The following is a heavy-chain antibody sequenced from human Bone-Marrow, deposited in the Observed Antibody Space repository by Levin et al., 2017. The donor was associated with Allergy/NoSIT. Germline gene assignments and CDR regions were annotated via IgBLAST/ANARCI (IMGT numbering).Heavy chain of an antibody. D-gene: IGHD4-17*01. J-gene: IGHJ6*02. V-gene: IGHV3-23*01. CDR1: GFTFSSYA. CDR3: AKDLPTVTTIYYYGMDV. CDR2: ISGSGGST. Sequence: PGGSLRLSCAASGFTFSSYAMSWVRQAPGKGLEWVSAISGSGGSTYYADSVKGRFTISRDNSKNTLYLQMNSLRAEDTAVYYCAKDLPTVTTIYYYGMDVWGQGTTVTVSS.